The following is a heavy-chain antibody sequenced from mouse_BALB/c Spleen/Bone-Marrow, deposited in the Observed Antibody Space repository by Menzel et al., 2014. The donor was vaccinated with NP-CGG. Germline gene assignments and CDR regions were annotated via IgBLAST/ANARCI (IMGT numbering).Heavy chain of an antibody. CDR1: GYTFTDYY. Sequence: QVQLQQSGAELARPGASVKLSCKASGYTFTDYYMNWVKQGTGQGLEWIGEIYPGSGNTYYNEKFRGKATLTADKSSSTVYMQLSSLTSEDSAVYFCAREEVRRLAWFAYWGQGTLVTVSA. CDR2: IYPGSGNT. CDR3: AREEVRRLAWFAY. J-gene: IGHJ3*01. V-gene: IGHV1-77*01.